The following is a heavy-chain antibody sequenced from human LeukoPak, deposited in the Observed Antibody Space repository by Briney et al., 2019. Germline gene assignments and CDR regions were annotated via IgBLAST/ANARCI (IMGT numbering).Heavy chain of an antibody. V-gene: IGHV6-1*01. CDR3: ARDHLKDGSGWYIPYFDS. CDR2: TYYRSKWYN. J-gene: IGHJ4*02. CDR1: GDSVSSNSAA. D-gene: IGHD6-19*01. Sequence: SQTLSLTCAISGDSVSSNSAAWNWIRQSPSRGLEWLGRTYYRSKWYNDYAVSVKSRITINPDTSKNQFSLQLNSVTPEDTAVYYCARDHLKDGSGWYIPYFDSWGQGTLVTVSS.